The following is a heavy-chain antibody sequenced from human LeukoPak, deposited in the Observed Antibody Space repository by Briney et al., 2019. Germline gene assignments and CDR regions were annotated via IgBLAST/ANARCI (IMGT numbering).Heavy chain of an antibody. CDR2: IWYDGTNK. Sequence: GGSLRLSCAASEFTFITYGMHWVRQAPGRGLEWVAFIWYDGTNKHYIDSVKGRFIISRDNSKNTLYLQMNSLRTEDTAVYYCAKKGEVLFEYWGQGTLVSVSS. CDR1: EFTFITYG. D-gene: IGHD2-21*01. J-gene: IGHJ4*02. V-gene: IGHV3-30*02. CDR3: AKKGEVLFEY.